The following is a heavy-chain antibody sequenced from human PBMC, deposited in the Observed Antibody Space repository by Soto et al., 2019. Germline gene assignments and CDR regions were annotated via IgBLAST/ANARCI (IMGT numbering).Heavy chain of an antibody. CDR3: AGRYCSGTSCLPLLDY. J-gene: IGHJ4*02. V-gene: IGHV3-66*01. CDR2: IFSGGST. Sequence: EVQLLGSGGGLVQPGGSLRLSCAASGFTVSSNYMTWVRQAPGKGLEWVSVIFSGGSTYYADSVKGRFTISRDNSKNTMYLQMKSLSVEDTAVYYCAGRYCSGTSCLPLLDYWGQGTLVTVSS. CDR1: GFTVSSNY. D-gene: IGHD2-2*01.